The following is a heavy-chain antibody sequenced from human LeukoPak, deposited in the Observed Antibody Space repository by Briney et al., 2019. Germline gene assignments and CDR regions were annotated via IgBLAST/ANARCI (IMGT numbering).Heavy chain of an antibody. V-gene: IGHV1-69*05. CDR3: ARDGYNFAGFDY. CDR1: GYTFTGYY. CDR2: IIPIFGTA. J-gene: IGHJ4*02. Sequence: SVKVSCKASGYTFTGYYMHWVRQAPGQGLEWMGGIIPIFGTANYAQKFQGRVTITTDESTSTAYMELSSLRSEDTAVYYCARDGYNFAGFDYWGQGTLVTVSS. D-gene: IGHD5-24*01.